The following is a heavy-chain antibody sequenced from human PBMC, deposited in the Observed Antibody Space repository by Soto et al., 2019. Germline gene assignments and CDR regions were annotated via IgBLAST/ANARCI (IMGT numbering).Heavy chain of an antibody. J-gene: IGHJ4*02. D-gene: IGHD3-3*01. CDR3: ASPSDTIFGVVIPFDY. Sequence: ASVKVSCKASGGTFSSYAISWVRQAPGQGLEWMGGIIPILGIANYAQKFQGRVTITADKSTSTAYMELSSLRSEDTAVYYWASPSDTIFGVVIPFDYWGQGTLVTVSS. CDR1: GGTFSSYA. V-gene: IGHV1-69*10. CDR2: IIPILGIA.